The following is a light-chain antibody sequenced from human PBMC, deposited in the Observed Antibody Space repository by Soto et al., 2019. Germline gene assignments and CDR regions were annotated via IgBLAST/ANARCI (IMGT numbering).Light chain of an antibody. Sequence: EIVMTQSPATLSVSPGERATLSCRASQSVSSNLAWYQQKPGQAPRLLIYGASTRATGIPARFSGSGSGTEFTLTISSLQSEDFAVYYCQQYNNGLPCTFGQANKVEIK. J-gene: IGKJ1*01. V-gene: IGKV3-15*01. CDR3: QQYNNGLPCT. CDR2: GAS. CDR1: QSVSSN.